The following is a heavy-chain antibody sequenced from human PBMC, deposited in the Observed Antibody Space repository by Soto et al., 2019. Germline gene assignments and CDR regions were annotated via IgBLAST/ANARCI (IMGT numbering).Heavy chain of an antibody. CDR2: ITHSGST. CDR1: GGSFSGYY. CDR3: AMLWDVSGSYDYYYYGMDV. D-gene: IGHD3-10*01. V-gene: IGHV4-34*01. J-gene: IGHJ6*02. Sequence: QVQLQQWGAGLLKPSETLSLTCAVYGGSFSGYYWSWIRQPPGKGLEWIGEITHSGSTNDNPSLMSLVTTSVDTSEIPFSLKLSCVTAADTAVYYCAMLWDVSGSYDYYYYGMDVWGQGTTVTVSS.